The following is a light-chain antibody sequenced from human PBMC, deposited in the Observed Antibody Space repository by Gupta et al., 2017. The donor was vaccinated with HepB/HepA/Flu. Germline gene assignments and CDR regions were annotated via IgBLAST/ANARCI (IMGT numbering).Light chain of an antibody. V-gene: IGLV1-44*01. CDR2: SNN. Sequence: QSVPTQPPSASATPGQRATISCSGSSSNIGSNTVNWYQQLPGTAPKLLIYSNNQRPSGVPDRFSGSKSGTSASLAISGLQSEDEADYYCAAWDDSLNGPVFGGGTKLTVL. J-gene: IGLJ3*02. CDR3: AAWDDSLNGPV. CDR1: SSNIGSNT.